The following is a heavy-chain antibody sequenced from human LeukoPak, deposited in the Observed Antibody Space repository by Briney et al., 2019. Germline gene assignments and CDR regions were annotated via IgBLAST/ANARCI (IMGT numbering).Heavy chain of an antibody. J-gene: IGHJ4*02. V-gene: IGHV3-23*01. Sequence: GGSLRLSCAASGFTFSSYTMNWVRQAPGKGLEWVSAISGSAGSTYYADSVKGRFTISRDDSKNTLYLQMNNLRAEDTAIYYCAEDARMGTGTPRYFFDYWGQGTLVTVSS. D-gene: IGHD1-1*01. CDR1: GFTFSSYT. CDR2: ISGSAGST. CDR3: AEDARMGTGTPRYFFDY.